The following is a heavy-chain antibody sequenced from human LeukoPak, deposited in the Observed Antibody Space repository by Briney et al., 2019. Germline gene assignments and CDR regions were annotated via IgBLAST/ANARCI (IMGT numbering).Heavy chain of an antibody. D-gene: IGHD1-26*01. J-gene: IGHJ4*02. CDR3: ATDAHTGSYLWPDS. Sequence: GGALRLSCAASGFTFSSYRMNWVRQAPGKGGEWGSYISSSGSTIYYADSLKGGVTISRDNAKNSLYLQMNTLTAEDTAVYHCATDAHTGSYLWPDSWGQGTLVTVSS. V-gene: IGHV3-48*01. CDR1: GFTFSSYR. CDR2: ISSSGSTI.